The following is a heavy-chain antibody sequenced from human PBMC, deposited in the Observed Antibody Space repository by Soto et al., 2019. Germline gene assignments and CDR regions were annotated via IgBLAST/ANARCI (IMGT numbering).Heavy chain of an antibody. CDR1: GYTFTSYG. CDR3: ARDRYCSSTSCYTPLEY. Sequence: GASVKVFCKASGYTFTSYGISWVRQAPGQWLEWMGWISAYNGNTNYAQKLQGRVTMTTDTSTSTAYMELRSLRSDDTAVYYCARDRYCSSTSCYTPLEYWGQGTLVTVTS. D-gene: IGHD2-2*02. V-gene: IGHV1-18*01. CDR2: ISAYNGNT. J-gene: IGHJ4*02.